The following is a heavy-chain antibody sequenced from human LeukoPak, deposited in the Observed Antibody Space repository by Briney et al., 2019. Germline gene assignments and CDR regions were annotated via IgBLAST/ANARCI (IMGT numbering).Heavy chain of an antibody. D-gene: IGHD2-8*02. CDR2: ISKNGGSS. Sequence: PGGSLRLSCSASGFTFSAYAMYWVRQAAGEGREYVLAISKNGGSSFYADSVEGRFTISRDNSKNTLYRQMRTLRAEDTAVYYCGKITSVVGGVCWGQGTRRTVSS. V-gene: IGHV3-64D*09. CDR3: GKITSVVGGVC. CDR1: GFTFSAYA. J-gene: IGHJ1*01.